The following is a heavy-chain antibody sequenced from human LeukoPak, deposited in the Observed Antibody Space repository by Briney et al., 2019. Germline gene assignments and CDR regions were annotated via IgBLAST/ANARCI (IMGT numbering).Heavy chain of an antibody. D-gene: IGHD3-10*01. Sequence: GGSLRLSCAASGFTFSSYGMHWVRQAPGKGLEWVAFIRYDGSNKYYADSVKGRFTISRDNSKNTLYLQMNSLRAEDTAVYYCAKDQAVRGVIDYWGQGTLVTVSS. CDR1: GFTFSSYG. CDR2: IRYDGSNK. J-gene: IGHJ4*02. V-gene: IGHV3-30*02. CDR3: AKDQAVRGVIDY.